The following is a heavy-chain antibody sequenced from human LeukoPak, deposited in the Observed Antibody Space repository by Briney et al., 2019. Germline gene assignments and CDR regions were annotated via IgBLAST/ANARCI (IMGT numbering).Heavy chain of an antibody. CDR1: GFSFSCYV. D-gene: IGHD5-18*01. Sequence: PGGSLRLCCVASGFSFSCYVMNWVRQAPGTRLEWVSAIRGNGGSTYYADSVKGRFTISRDNSKNTLSLQMNRLRAEDTAVYYCAKGIELWLTYFDHWGQGTLVSASS. J-gene: IGHJ4*02. CDR3: AKGIELWLTYFDH. CDR2: IRGNGGST. V-gene: IGHV3-23*01.